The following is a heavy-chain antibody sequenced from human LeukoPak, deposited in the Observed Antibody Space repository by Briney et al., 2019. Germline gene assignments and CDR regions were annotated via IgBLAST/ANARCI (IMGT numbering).Heavy chain of an antibody. D-gene: IGHD3-10*01. CDR2: IRYDGSNK. Sequence: PGGSLRLSCAASGFTFSSYGMHWVRQAPGKGLEWVAFIRYDGSNKYYADSVKGRFTISRDNSKNTLYLQMNSLRAEDTAVYYCAKDLWPMVRGPLDYWGQGTLVTVSS. J-gene: IGHJ4*02. CDR1: GFTFSSYG. V-gene: IGHV3-30*02. CDR3: AKDLWPMVRGPLDY.